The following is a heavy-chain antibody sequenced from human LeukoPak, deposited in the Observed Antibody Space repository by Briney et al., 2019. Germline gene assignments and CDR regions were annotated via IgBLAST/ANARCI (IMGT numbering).Heavy chain of an antibody. CDR1: GFTFSSYA. V-gene: IGHV3-30-3*01. CDR2: ISYDGSNK. D-gene: IGHD5/OR15-5a*01. Sequence: GGSLRLSCAASGFTFSSYAMHWVRQAPGKGLERVAVISYDGSNKYYADSVKGRFTISRDNSKNTLYLQMNSLRAEDTAVFYCARDVFRVSYYYYGMDVWGQGTTVTVSS. J-gene: IGHJ6*02. CDR3: ARDVFRVSYYYYGMDV.